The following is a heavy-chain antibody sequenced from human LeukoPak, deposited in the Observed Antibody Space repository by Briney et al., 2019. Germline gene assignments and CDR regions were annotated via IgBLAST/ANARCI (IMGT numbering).Heavy chain of an antibody. CDR1: GFTFSSYA. CDR2: ISYDGSNK. D-gene: IGHD2-15*01. V-gene: IGHV3-30-3*01. CDR3: VAANPNSDY. J-gene: IGHJ4*02. Sequence: GGSLRLSCAASGFTFSSYAMHWGRQAPGKGLEWVAVISYDGSNKYYADSVKGRFTISRDNSKNTLYLQMNSLRAEDTAVYYCVAANPNSDYWGQGTLVTVSS.